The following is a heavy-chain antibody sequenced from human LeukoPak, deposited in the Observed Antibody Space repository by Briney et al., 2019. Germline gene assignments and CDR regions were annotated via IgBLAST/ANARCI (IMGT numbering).Heavy chain of an antibody. J-gene: IGHJ5*02. CDR1: GGSISSYY. CDR3: ARGITMVRGVNDWFDP. V-gene: IGHV4-4*07. Sequence: SETLSLTCTVSGGSISSYYWSWIRQPAGKGLERIGRIYTSGSTNYNPSLKSRVTMSVDTSKNQFSLKLSSVTAADTAVYYCARGITMVRGVNDWFDPWGQGTLVTVSS. CDR2: IYTSGST. D-gene: IGHD3-10*01.